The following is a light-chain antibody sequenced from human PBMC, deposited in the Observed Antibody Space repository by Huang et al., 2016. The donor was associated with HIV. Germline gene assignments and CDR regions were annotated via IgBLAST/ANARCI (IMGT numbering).Light chain of an antibody. V-gene: IGKV3-15*01. CDR1: QSVSSN. CDR2: AAS. CDR3: QQYNNWPRT. Sequence: EIVMTQSPATLSVSPGERATLSCRASQSVSSNLAWYQQKPGQAPRLRIYAASTRATGIPARFSGSWSGTEFTLTISSLQSEEFAVYYCQQYNNWPRTFGQGTKVEIK. J-gene: IGKJ1*01.